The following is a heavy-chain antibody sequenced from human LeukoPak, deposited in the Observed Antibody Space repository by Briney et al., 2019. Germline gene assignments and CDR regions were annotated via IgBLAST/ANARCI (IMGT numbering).Heavy chain of an antibody. CDR3: ASSPSYRRYFDY. Sequence: GESLKISCKGFGYSFTSYWIGWVRQMPGKGLQWMGIIYPGDSDTRYSPSFQGQVTISADKSISTAYLQWNSLRAEDTAVYYCASSPSYRRYFDYWGQGTLVTVSS. D-gene: IGHD3-10*01. CDR1: GYSFTSYW. J-gene: IGHJ4*02. V-gene: IGHV5-51*01. CDR2: IYPGDSDT.